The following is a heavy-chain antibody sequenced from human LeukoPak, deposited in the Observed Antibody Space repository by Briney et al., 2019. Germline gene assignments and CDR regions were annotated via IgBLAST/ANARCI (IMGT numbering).Heavy chain of an antibody. CDR3: AREVCSSASCNFDY. CDR1: GGTFSSYA. CDR2: IIPIFGTA. V-gene: IGHV1-69*06. D-gene: IGHD2-2*01. J-gene: IGHJ4*02. Sequence: GASVKVSCKASGGTFSSYAISWVRQAPGQGLEWMGGIIPIFGTANYAQKFQGRLTITADKSTSTAYMELSSLRSEDTAVYYCAREVCSSASCNFDYWGQGTLVTVSS.